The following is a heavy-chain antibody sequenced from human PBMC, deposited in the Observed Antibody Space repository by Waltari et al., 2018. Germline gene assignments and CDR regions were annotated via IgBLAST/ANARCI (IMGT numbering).Heavy chain of an antibody. Sequence: QVQLQESGPGLVKPSQTLSLTCTVSGGSISSGGYYWSWLRQHPGKGLEWIGYIYHSGSTYYNPSLKSRVTISVDRSKNQFSLKLSSVTAADTAVYYCARAVLLWFGEFYAFDIWGQGTMVTVSS. CDR3: ARAVLLWFGEFYAFDI. CDR1: GGSISSGGYY. D-gene: IGHD3-10*01. J-gene: IGHJ3*02. CDR2: IYHSGST. V-gene: IGHV4-31*03.